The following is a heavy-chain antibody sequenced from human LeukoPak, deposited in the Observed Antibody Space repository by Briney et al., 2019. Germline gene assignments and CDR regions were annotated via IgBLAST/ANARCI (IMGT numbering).Heavy chain of an antibody. J-gene: IGHJ5*02. Sequence: SETLSLTCTVSGGSISSYYWSWIRQLPGKGLEWVGSIYHSGSPYYNPSLKSRVTISVDTSKSQFSLKLSSVTAADTAVYYGARHGYSSGWDWFDPWGQGTLVTVSS. CDR1: GGSISSYY. CDR3: ARHGYSSGWDWFDP. CDR2: IYHSGSP. D-gene: IGHD6-19*01. V-gene: IGHV4-59*08.